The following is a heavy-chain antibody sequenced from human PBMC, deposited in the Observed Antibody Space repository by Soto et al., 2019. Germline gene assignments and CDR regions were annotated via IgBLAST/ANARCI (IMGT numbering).Heavy chain of an antibody. J-gene: IGHJ6*02. D-gene: IGHD3-10*01. V-gene: IGHV1-69*13. Sequence: SVKVSCKAFGGTFSSYAISWVRQAPGQGLEWMGGIIPIFGTANYAQKFQGRVTITADESTSTAYMELSSLRSEDTAVYYCARINIEVDREVIIAIGAPVLRMDVWGQGNTVTGSS. CDR1: GGTFSSYA. CDR2: IIPIFGTA. CDR3: ARINIEVDREVIIAIGAPVLRMDV.